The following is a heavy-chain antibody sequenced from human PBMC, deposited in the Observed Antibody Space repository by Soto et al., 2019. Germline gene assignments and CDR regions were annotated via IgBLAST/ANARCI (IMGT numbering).Heavy chain of an antibody. D-gene: IGHD3-10*01. J-gene: IGHJ4*02. CDR3: ARQSLRSTMVRGVSGPSVAPDY. CDR1: GGSISSSSYY. V-gene: IGHV4-39*01. Sequence: PSETLSLTCTVSGGSISSSSYYWGWIRQPPGKGLEWIGSIYYSGSTYYNPSLKSRVTISVDTSKNQFSLKLSSVTAADTAVYYCARQSLRSTMVRGVSGPSVAPDYWGQGTLVTVSS. CDR2: IYYSGST.